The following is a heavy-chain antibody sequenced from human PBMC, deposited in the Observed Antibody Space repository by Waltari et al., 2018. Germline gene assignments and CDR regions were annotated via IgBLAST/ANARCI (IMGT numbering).Heavy chain of an antibody. Sequence: QVTLKESGPVLVKPTETLTLTCTVSGFSLSNARMGVSWLRQPPGKALEWLAHIFSNDEKSYSTSLKSRLTISKDTSKSQVVLTMTNMDPVDTATYYCARISITMVRGVIITGAFDIWGQGTMVTVSS. CDR3: ARISITMVRGVIITGAFDI. V-gene: IGHV2-26*01. J-gene: IGHJ3*02. D-gene: IGHD3-10*01. CDR1: GFSLSNARMG. CDR2: IFSNDEK.